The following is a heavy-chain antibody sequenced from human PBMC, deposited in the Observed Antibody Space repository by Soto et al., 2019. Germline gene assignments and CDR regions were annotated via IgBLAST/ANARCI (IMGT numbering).Heavy chain of an antibody. CDR2: ISGSGGST. CDR1: GFTVSSNY. Sequence: PGGSLRLSCAASGFTVSSNYMSWVRQAPGKGLEWVSAISGSGGSTYYADSVKGRFTISRDNSKNTLYLQMNSLRAEDTAVYYCSRDDSDWFFNWGRGTRVTVSS. V-gene: IGHV3-23*01. J-gene: IGHJ4*02. D-gene: IGHD3-9*01. CDR3: SRDDSDWFFN.